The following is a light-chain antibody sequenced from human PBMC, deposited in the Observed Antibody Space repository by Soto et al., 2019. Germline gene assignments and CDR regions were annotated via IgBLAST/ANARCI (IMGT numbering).Light chain of an antibody. Sequence: DIVMTQSPDSLAVSLGERATINCKTSQTVLSSSNNKNYLIWYQQEPGQPPKLLISWASTRESGVPDRFSGSGSGTDFTLTISSLQAEDVAVYYCQQCYSVPLTFGGGTKVEIK. CDR3: QQCYSVPLT. CDR1: QTVLSSSNNKNY. V-gene: IGKV4-1*01. J-gene: IGKJ4*01. CDR2: WAS.